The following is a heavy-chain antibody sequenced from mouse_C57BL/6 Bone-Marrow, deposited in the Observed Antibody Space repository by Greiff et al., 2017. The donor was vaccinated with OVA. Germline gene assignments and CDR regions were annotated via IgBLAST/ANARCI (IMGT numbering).Heavy chain of an antibody. Sequence: QVQLQQPGAELVKPGASVKLSCKASGYTFTSYWMQWVKQRPGQGLEWIGEIDPSDSYTNYNQKFKGKATLTVDTSSSTAYMLLSSLTSEDSAVYYCARDSARWYFDVWGTGTTVTVSS. J-gene: IGHJ1*03. CDR2: IDPSDSYT. CDR3: ARDSARWYFDV. CDR1: GYTFTSYW. V-gene: IGHV1-50*01.